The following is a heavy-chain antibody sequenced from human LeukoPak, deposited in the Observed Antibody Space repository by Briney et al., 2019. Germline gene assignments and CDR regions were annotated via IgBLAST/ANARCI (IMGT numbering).Heavy chain of an antibody. CDR1: GGSISSGWW. J-gene: IGHJ6*03. CDR2: IHHSGTT. D-gene: IGHD3-22*01. CDR3: ARAQNYYDSSGYYLSYYYYYYMDV. V-gene: IGHV4-4*02. Sequence: PSETLSLTCAVSGGSISSGWWWSWVRQSPGKGLEWIAEIHHSGTTHYNPSLKSRLSISVDKSKNQFSLKLSSVTAADTAVYYCARAQNYYDSSGYYLSYYYYYYMDVWGKGTTVTISS.